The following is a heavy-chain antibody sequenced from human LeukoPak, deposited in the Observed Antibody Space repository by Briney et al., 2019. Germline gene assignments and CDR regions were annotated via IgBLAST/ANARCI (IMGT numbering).Heavy chain of an antibody. CDR1: GGSISSSSYY. CDR3: ARVLYVGDAFDI. D-gene: IGHD4-23*01. V-gene: IGHV4-39*07. Sequence: PSETLSLTCTVSGGSISSSSYYWGWIRQPPGKGLEWIGSIYYSGSTNYNPSLKSRVTMSVDTSKNQFSLKLSSVTAADTAVYYCARVLYVGDAFDIWGQGTMVTVSS. J-gene: IGHJ3*02. CDR2: IYYSGST.